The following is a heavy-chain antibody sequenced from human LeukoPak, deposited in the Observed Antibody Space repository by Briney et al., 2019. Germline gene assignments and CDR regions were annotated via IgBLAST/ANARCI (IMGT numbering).Heavy chain of an antibody. D-gene: IGHD3-10*01. CDR2: ISSSSSYI. J-gene: IGHJ3*02. V-gene: IGHV3-21*01. CDR3: ARDRGEDYYGSGNYLRAFDI. Sequence: PGGSLRLSCAASGFMFRSYSMNWVAQAPGRGLEWVSSISSSSSYIFYADSVKGRFTISRDNAKKSLSLQMNSLRAEDTAVYYCARDRGEDYYGSGNYLRAFDIWGQGTMVTVSS. CDR1: GFMFRSYS.